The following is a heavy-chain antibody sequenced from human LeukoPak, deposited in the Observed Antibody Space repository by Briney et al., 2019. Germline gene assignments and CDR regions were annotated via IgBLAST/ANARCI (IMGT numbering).Heavy chain of an antibody. CDR3: AREAYYDSSGYLFDY. CDR2: ISSSSSYI. J-gene: IGHJ4*02. Sequence: GGSLRLSCAASGFTFSSYSMNWVRQAPGKGLEWVSSISSSSSYIYYADSVKGRFTISRDNAKNPLYLQMNSLRAEDTAVYYCAREAYYDSSGYLFDYWGQGTLVTVSS. V-gene: IGHV3-21*01. D-gene: IGHD3-22*01. CDR1: GFTFSSYS.